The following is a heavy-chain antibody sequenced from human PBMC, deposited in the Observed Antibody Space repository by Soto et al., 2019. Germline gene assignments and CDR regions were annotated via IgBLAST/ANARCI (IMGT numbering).Heavy chain of an antibody. Sequence: QVQLVQSGAEVKKPGASVKVSCKASGYTFTSYGISWVRQAPGQGLEWMGWISAYNGNTNYAQKLQGRVTMTTDTSTSTADMELRSLRSDDTAVYYCARLQYYYDSSGSGAYYYYGMDVWGQGTTVTVSS. CDR2: ISAYNGNT. V-gene: IGHV1-18*01. D-gene: IGHD3-22*01. CDR3: ARLQYYYDSSGSGAYYYYGMDV. J-gene: IGHJ6*02. CDR1: GYTFTSYG.